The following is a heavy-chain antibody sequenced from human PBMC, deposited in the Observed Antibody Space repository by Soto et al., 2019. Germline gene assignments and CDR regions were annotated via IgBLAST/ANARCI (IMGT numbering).Heavy chain of an antibody. V-gene: IGHV5-51*01. Sequence: PGESLKISCKGSGYSFTSYWIGWVRQMPGKGLEWMGIIYPGDSDTRYSPSFQGQVTISADKSISTAYLQWSSLKASDTAMYYCARQGREMATINYYYYGMDVWGQGTTVTVSS. D-gene: IGHD5-12*01. CDR2: IYPGDSDT. CDR3: ARQGREMATINYYYYGMDV. CDR1: GYSFTSYW. J-gene: IGHJ6*02.